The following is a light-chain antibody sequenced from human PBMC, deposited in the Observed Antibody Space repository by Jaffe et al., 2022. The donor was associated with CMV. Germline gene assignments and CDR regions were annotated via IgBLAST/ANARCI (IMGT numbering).Light chain of an antibody. CDR2: KNN. Sequence: QSVVTQPPSASGTPGQRVTISCSGSSSNIGTNYVYWFQQLPGTAPKLLFYKNNQRPSGVPDRFSVSKSGTSASLAINGLRSEDEANYYCAVWDDSLSGRVFGGGTKLTVL. V-gene: IGLV1-47*01. CDR1: SSNIGTNY. CDR3: AVWDDSLSGRV. J-gene: IGLJ3*02.